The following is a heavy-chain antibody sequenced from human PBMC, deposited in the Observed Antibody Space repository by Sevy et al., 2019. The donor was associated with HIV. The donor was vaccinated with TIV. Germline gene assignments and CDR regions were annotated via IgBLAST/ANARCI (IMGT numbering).Heavy chain of an antibody. CDR1: GGSISAYY. CDR2: IYYTGSP. D-gene: IGHD5-12*01. V-gene: IGHV4-59*01. J-gene: IGHJ5*02. CDR3: ARAPPVRSGDDSLNWFDP. Sequence: SETLSLTCTVSGGSISAYYWSWIRQPPGKPLEYIGYIYYTGSPNYNPSLKSRVTISVDTSKNQFSLKLNPVTAADTAVYFCARAPPVRSGDDSLNWFDPWGQGTLVTVSS.